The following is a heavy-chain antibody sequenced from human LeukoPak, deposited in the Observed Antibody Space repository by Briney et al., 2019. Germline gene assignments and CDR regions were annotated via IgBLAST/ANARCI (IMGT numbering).Heavy chain of an antibody. Sequence: SETLSLTCTISGGSIGSYFWSWIRQPPGKGLEWIGYIFYTGSTNYSPSLKSRVTISLDTSKNQFSLNLTSVTAADTAVYFCARIRSSSTVDYWGQGTLVSVSS. V-gene: IGHV4-59*01. D-gene: IGHD6-6*01. J-gene: IGHJ4*02. CDR2: IFYTGST. CDR1: GGSIGSYF. CDR3: ARIRSSSTVDY.